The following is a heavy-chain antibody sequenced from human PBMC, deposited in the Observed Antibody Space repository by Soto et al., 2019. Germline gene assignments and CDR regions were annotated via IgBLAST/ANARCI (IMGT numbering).Heavy chain of an antibody. CDR2: IYYSGNT. V-gene: IGHV4-61*08. D-gene: IGHD3-10*01. CDR1: GGSINSGGYY. J-gene: IGHJ5*02. Sequence: SETLSLTCTVSGGSINSGGYYWSWIRQHPGKGLEWIGYIYYSGNTKYNPSLQSRVTISLDASKNQFSLDLRSVTAADTAVYYCAKDASGTYYNWFDPWGQGILVTVSS. CDR3: AKDASGTYYNWFDP.